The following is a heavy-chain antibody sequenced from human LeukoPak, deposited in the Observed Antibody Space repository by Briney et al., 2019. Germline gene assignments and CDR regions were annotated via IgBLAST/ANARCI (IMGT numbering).Heavy chain of an antibody. CDR1: GDSISGHY. CDR3: ARRQYYDSTGYFVY. J-gene: IGHJ4*02. CDR2: IYYSGST. Sequence: SETLSLTCTVSGDSISGHYWSWIRQPPGTGLEWIGYIYYSGSTDYNPSLKSRVTISIDKSRNQFSLMLSSVTAADTAVYYCARRQYYDSTGYFVYWGQGTLVTVSS. V-gene: IGHV4-59*11. D-gene: IGHD3-22*01.